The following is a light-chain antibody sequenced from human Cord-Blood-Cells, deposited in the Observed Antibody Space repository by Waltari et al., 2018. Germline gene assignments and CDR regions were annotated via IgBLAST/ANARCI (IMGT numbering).Light chain of an antibody. J-gene: IGKJ1*01. V-gene: IGKV1-5*01. Sequence: DIQMTQSPSTLSPSVGDRVTITCRASQSISSWLAWYQQKPGKAPNLLIYDASSLESGVPSRFSGSGSGTEFTLTISSLQPDDVATYYCQQYNSYSPTFGQGTKVKSN. CDR1: QSISSW. CDR2: DAS. CDR3: QQYNSYSPT.